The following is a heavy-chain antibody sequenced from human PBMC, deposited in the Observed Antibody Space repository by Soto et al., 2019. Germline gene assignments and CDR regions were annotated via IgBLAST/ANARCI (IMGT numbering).Heavy chain of an antibody. V-gene: IGHV4-30-2*01. Sequence: SETLSLTCAVSGGSISSGGYSWSWIRQPPGKGLEWIGYIYHSGSTYYNPSLKSRVTISVDKSKNQFSLKLSSVTAADTAVYYCARGDKYYYDSSGSFFDYWGQGTLVTVSS. D-gene: IGHD3-22*01. CDR1: GGSISSGGYS. CDR2: IYHSGST. CDR3: ARGDKYYYDSSGSFFDY. J-gene: IGHJ4*02.